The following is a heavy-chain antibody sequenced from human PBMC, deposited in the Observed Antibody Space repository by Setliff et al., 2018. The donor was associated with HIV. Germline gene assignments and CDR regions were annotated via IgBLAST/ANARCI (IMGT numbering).Heavy chain of an antibody. D-gene: IGHD2-2*01. CDR2: ISSSGSYI. CDR1: GFSFFNVA. CDR3: ARSRSTRDAFDI. Sequence: GGSLRLSCATSGFSFFNVALNWVRQAPGKGLEWVSSISSSGSYIYYADSVKGRFTISRDDATKSLFLQMDSLRAEDTAVYYCARSRSTRDAFDIWGQGTMVTVS. V-gene: IGHV3-21*01. J-gene: IGHJ3*02.